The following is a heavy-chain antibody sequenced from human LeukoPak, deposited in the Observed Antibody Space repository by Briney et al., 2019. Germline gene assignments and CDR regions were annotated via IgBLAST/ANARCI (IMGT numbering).Heavy chain of an antibody. D-gene: IGHD3-10*01. Sequence: PGGSLSPSCAASGFTVSSNYMSLGRQAPGKGLEWGSVIYSCGSTYYADTLKGRFTISRDNSKNTPYLQMNSLRAEDRAVYYCASPGVYYGSGSYYYWGQGTLVTVSS. J-gene: IGHJ4*02. CDR2: IYSCGST. V-gene: IGHV3-53*01. CDR3: ASPGVYYGSGSYYY. CDR1: GFTVSSNY.